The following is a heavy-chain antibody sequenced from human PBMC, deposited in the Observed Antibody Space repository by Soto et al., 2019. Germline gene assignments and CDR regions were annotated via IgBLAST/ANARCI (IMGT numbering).Heavy chain of an antibody. V-gene: IGHV3-21*06. D-gene: IGHD2-2*01. CDR2: IASSSAYM. Sequence: GGSLRLSCAASGFIFSDYNMNWVRQTPGKGLEWVSSIASSSAYMYYADSVKGRFTVSRDNANNSLFLQMNSLRAEDTAVYYCARVLAGYCRSPSCHTDSWGQGTLVTVSS. CDR3: ARVLAGYCRSPSCHTDS. J-gene: IGHJ4*02. CDR1: GFIFSDYN.